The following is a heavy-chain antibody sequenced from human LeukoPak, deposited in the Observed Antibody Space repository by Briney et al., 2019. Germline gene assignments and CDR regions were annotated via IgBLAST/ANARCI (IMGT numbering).Heavy chain of an antibody. V-gene: IGHV1-2*02. CDR3: ARTTGDNRDFDY. J-gene: IGHJ4*02. D-gene: IGHD7-27*01. CDR1: EYTFTGYY. Sequence: ASVKVSCKASEYTFTGYYMHWVRQAPGQGLEWMGWINPNSGGTNYAQKFQGRVTMTRDTSISTAYMELSRLRSDDTAVYYCARTTGDNRDFDYWGQGTLVTVSS. CDR2: INPNSGGT.